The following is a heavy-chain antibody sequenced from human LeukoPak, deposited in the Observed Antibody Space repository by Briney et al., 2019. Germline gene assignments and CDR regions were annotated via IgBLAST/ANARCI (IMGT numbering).Heavy chain of an antibody. Sequence: PGGSLSLSCAASGFTFSSYAMSWVRQAPGKGLEWVSAISGSGGSTYYADSVKGRFTISRDNSKNTLYLQMNSLRAEDTAVYYCAKDIVAAGLFFDYWGQGILVTVSS. CDR1: GFTFSSYA. CDR3: AKDIVAAGLFFDY. V-gene: IGHV3-23*01. J-gene: IGHJ4*02. D-gene: IGHD6-13*01. CDR2: ISGSGGST.